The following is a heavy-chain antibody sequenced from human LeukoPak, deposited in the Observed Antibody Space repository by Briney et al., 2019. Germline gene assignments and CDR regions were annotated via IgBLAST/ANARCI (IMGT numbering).Heavy chain of an antibody. CDR2: IYYSGST. CDR3: ARSNVGFDP. Sequence: SETLSLTCTVSGGSISSYYWSWIRQPPGKGLEWIGYIYYSGSTYYNPSLKSRVTISVDTSKNQFSLKLSSVTAADTAVYYCARSNVGFDPWGQGTLVTVSS. D-gene: IGHD4/OR15-4a*01. J-gene: IGHJ5*02. V-gene: IGHV4-59*12. CDR1: GGSISSYY.